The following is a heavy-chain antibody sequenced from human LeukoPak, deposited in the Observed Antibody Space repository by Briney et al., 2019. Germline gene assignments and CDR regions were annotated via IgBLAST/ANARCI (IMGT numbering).Heavy chain of an antibody. CDR3: AKDNSSSWFYFDY. CDR2: ISGSGGTT. D-gene: IGHD6-13*01. J-gene: IGHJ4*02. Sequence: PGGSPRLSCAASGFIFSTYALSWVRQAPGKGLEWVSSISGSGGTTNYADSVKGRFTISRDNSKNTLYLQMNSLRAEDTAVYHCAKDNSSSWFYFDYWGQGTLVTVSS. CDR1: GFIFSTYA. V-gene: IGHV3-23*01.